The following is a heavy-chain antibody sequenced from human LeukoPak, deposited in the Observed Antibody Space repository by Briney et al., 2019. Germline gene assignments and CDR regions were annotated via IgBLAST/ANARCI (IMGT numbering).Heavy chain of an antibody. Sequence: GGSLRLSCEASGITLRSYWMSWVRQAPGKGLEWVANIKQDGSEKYYADSVKGRITISRDNAKNSLHLQMNSLRAEDTAVYYCATHVAATGTGGFFRDWGQGTLVTVSS. D-gene: IGHD6-13*01. V-gene: IGHV3-7*01. CDR1: GITLRSYW. CDR2: IKQDGSEK. J-gene: IGHJ1*01. CDR3: ATHVAATGTGGFFRD.